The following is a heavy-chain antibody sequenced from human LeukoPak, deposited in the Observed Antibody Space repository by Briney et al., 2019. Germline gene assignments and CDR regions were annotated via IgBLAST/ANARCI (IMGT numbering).Heavy chain of an antibody. CDR2: IYYSGST. J-gene: IGHJ3*02. CDR1: GGSVSSDSYF. Sequence: SETLSLTCTVSGGSVSSDSYFWTWIRQPPGKGLEWIGYIYYSGSTNYNPSLKSRVTISLDTSKSQISLKLSSVTAADTAVYYCATYSTGFDIWGQGTVVTVSS. V-gene: IGHV4-61*01. CDR3: ATYSTGFDI. D-gene: IGHD6-19*01.